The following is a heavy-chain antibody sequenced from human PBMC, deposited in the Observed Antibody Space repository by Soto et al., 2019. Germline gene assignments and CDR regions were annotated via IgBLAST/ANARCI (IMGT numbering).Heavy chain of an antibody. Sequence: GGSLRLSCAASGFTFSSYAMSWVRQAPGKGLEWVSAISGSGGSTYYADSVKGRFTISRDNSKNTLYLQMNSLRAEDTAVYYCAKDHFPPGYSYGYLHLFDYWGQGTLVTVSS. D-gene: IGHD5-18*01. V-gene: IGHV3-23*01. J-gene: IGHJ4*02. CDR3: AKDHFPPGYSYGYLHLFDY. CDR1: GFTFSSYA. CDR2: ISGSGGST.